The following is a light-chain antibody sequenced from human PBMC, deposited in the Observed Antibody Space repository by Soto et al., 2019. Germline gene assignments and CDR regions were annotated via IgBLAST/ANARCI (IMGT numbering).Light chain of an antibody. CDR3: HQYNSWPPGT. V-gene: IGKV3-15*01. Sequence: EIGMTQSAATLSGSPGERATLSCGASQSVSSNLAWYQQKPGQAPRLLVYGASTRATGIPARFSGSGSGTEFTLTISSLQSEDFALYYCHQYNSWPPGTFGQGTKVDIK. CDR1: QSVSSN. J-gene: IGKJ2*01. CDR2: GAS.